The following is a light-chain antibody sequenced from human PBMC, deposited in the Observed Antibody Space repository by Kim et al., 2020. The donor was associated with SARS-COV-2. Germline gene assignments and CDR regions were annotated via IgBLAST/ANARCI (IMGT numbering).Light chain of an antibody. CDR1: SSTIGSGRSY. J-gene: IGLJ3*02. V-gene: IGLV1-47*01. Sequence: VTISCSGTSSTIGSGRSYVYRYQQLPGTAPKLLIYKNNQRPSGVPERFSGSKSGTSASLAISGLRSEDEADYYCSAWDDSLSAWVFGVGTQLTVL. CDR3: SAWDDSLSAWV. CDR2: KNN.